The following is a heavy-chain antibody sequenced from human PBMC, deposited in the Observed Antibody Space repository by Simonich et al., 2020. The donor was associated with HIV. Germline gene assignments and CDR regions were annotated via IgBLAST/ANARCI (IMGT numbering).Heavy chain of an antibody. CDR3: ASGGSVSSVWADDY. CDR1: GFTFSSYA. V-gene: IGHV3-30*07. D-gene: IGHD3-16*01. Sequence: QEQLVESGGGVVQPGRSLRLSCAASGFTFSSYAMHWVRQAPGKGLEWVAVITYDGSNKYYADSVKGRFTISRDNSKNTRYLQMNSLRAEDTAVYYCASGGSVSSVWADDYWGQGTLVTVSS. CDR2: ITYDGSNK. J-gene: IGHJ4*02.